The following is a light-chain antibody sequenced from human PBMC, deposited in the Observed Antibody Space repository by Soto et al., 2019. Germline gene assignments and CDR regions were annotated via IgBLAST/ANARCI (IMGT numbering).Light chain of an antibody. Sequence: QSALTQPASVSGSPGQSITISCTGTSSDVGGYNYVSWYQQHTGKAPKLMIYDVSNRPSGVSNRFSGSKSGNTASLTIAGLQAEEEADYYCSSYTSSSTLLYVFGTGTKLTVL. CDR2: DVS. V-gene: IGLV2-14*01. CDR3: SSYTSSSTLLYV. CDR1: SSDVGGYNY. J-gene: IGLJ1*01.